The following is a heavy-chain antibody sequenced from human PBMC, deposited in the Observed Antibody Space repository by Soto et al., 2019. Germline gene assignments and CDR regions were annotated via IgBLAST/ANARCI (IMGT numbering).Heavy chain of an antibody. CDR2: ISSSSSYI. Sequence: GGSLRLSCAASGFTFSSYSMNWVRQAPGKGLEWVSSISSSSSYIYYADSVKGRFTISRDNAKNSLYLQMNSLRAEDTAVYYCSRLEVYTAMFRELYYYYGMDVWGQGNTVSVTS. J-gene: IGHJ6*02. V-gene: IGHV3-21*01. D-gene: IGHD5-18*01. CDR3: SRLEVYTAMFRELYYYYGMDV. CDR1: GFTFSSYS.